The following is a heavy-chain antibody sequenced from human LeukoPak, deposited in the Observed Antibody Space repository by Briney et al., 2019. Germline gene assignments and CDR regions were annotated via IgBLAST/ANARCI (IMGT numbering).Heavy chain of an antibody. Sequence: PGGSLRLSCAASGFTFSNYAMSWVRQAPGKGLEWVSAISGSGGSTYYADSVKGRFTISRDNSKNTLYLQMNSLRAEDTAVYYCAKGYCSGGSCYGYYMDVWGKGTTVTVSS. D-gene: IGHD2-15*01. CDR2: ISGSGGST. CDR1: GFTFSNYA. J-gene: IGHJ6*03. CDR3: AKGYCSGGSCYGYYMDV. V-gene: IGHV3-23*01.